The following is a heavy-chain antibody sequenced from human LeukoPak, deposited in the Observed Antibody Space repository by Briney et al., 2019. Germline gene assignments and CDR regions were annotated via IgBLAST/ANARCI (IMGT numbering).Heavy chain of an antibody. J-gene: IGHJ6*03. CDR2: IYYNGVT. D-gene: IGHD2-8*01. V-gene: IGHV4-39*01. CDR1: GGSISRSSTYY. CDR3: ANQTYCINGVCYTEEGEFYYYMDV. Sequence: SETLSLTCTVSGGSISRSSTYYWGWIRQPPGKGLEWIGNIYYNGVTYYNPSLKSRVTISVDTSKNQFSLKLTSVTAADTAVYYYANQTYCINGVCYTEEGEFYYYMDVWGKGTTVTVSS.